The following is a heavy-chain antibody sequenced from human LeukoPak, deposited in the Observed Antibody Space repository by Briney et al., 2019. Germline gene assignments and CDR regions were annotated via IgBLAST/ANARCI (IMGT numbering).Heavy chain of an antibody. J-gene: IGHJ4*02. CDR3: AREMATPYYFDY. CDR1: GGTFSSYA. V-gene: IGHV1-69*13. D-gene: IGHD5-24*01. CDR2: IIPIFGTA. Sequence: SVKVSCKASGGTFSSYAISWVRQAPGQGLEWMGGIIPIFGTANYAQKFQGRVTITADESTSTAYMELSSLRSEDTAVYYCAREMATPYYFDYWGQGTLVAVSS.